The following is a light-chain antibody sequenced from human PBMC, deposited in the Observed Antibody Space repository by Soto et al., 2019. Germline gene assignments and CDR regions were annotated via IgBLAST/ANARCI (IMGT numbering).Light chain of an antibody. J-gene: IGKJ2*01. CDR3: HQYGNSPYT. CDR2: GAS. Sequence: ETVLTQSPGTLSLSPGERATLSCRASQSVSSAFFAWYQQRPGLAPRLLIYGASSRATGIPDRFSGSGSGTDFTLTISRLEPEDSAVYYCHQYGNSPYTFGQGTKLEIK. V-gene: IGKV3-20*01. CDR1: QSVSSAF.